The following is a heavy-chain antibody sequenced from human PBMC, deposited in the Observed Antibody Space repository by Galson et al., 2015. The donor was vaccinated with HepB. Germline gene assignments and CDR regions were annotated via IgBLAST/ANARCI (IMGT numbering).Heavy chain of an antibody. J-gene: IGHJ4*02. CDR1: GYTFTGYY. D-gene: IGHD5-24*01. Sequence: SVKVSCKASGYTFTGYYIHWLRQAPGQGLEWVGWINPNTGGTNYAQTFQGRVTMARDASITTAYMELSRLRSDDTAVYYCASPRRDGYNSLDYDCWGQGTLVTVSS. V-gene: IGHV1-2*02. CDR3: ASPRRDGYNSLDYDC. CDR2: INPNTGGT.